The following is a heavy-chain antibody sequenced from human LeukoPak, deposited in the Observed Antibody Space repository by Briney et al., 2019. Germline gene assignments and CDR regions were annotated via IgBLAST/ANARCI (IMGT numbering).Heavy chain of an antibody. D-gene: IGHD3-10*01. V-gene: IGHV3-53*01. J-gene: IGHJ6*03. CDR1: GFIASGGY. CDR3: TRGLGSGTYTDYYMDV. CDR2: IYSGGRT. Sequence: GSLRLSCAASGFIASGGYMSWVRQSPGKGLEWVSIIYSGGRTYYADSVEGRFIISRDDSRNTVYLQMSTLGPEDTAVYYCTRGLGSGTYTDYYMDVWGKGTTVIASS.